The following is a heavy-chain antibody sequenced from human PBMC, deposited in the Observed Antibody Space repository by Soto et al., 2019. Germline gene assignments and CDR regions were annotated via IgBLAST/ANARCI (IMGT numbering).Heavy chain of an antibody. CDR3: AREDFSTPGNSSLDY. J-gene: IGHJ4*02. V-gene: IGHV1-18*01. D-gene: IGHD1-1*01. Sequence: ASVKVSCNASCYTVTSYGISWERYAPGQGVEWIRVISVYNGNKKYAQQLQGRVTMTTDTSTSPAYMELRSLRSDDTAVYYCAREDFSTPGNSSLDYWGQGTLVTVSS. CDR2: ISVYNGNK. CDR1: CYTVTSYG.